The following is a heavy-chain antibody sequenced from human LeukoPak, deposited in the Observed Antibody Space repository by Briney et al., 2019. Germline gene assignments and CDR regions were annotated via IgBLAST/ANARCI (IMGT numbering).Heavy chain of an antibody. D-gene: IGHD2-15*01. CDR2: ISSNGGST. V-gene: IGHV3-64*01. CDR3: ARDVGHCSGGSCYGFAY. J-gene: IGHJ4*02. CDR1: GFTFSSYA. Sequence: GGSLRLSCAASGFTFSSYAMPWVRQAPGKGLEYVSAISSNGGSTYYANSVKGRFTISRDNSKNTLYLQMGSLRAEDMAVYYCARDVGHCSGGSCYGFAYWGQGTLVTVSS.